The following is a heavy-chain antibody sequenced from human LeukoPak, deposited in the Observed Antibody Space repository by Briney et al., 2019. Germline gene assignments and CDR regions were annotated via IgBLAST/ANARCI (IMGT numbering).Heavy chain of an antibody. CDR1: GGSISSGGYY. J-gene: IGHJ5*02. Sequence: PSETLSLTCTVSGGSISSGGYYWSWIRQHPGKGLEWIGYIYYSGSTHYNPSLKSRVTISVDTSKNQFSLKLTSVTAADTAVYYCAREHGSSGDWFDPWGQGTLVTVSS. CDR3: AREHGSSGDWFDP. V-gene: IGHV4-31*03. D-gene: IGHD3-22*01. CDR2: IYYSGST.